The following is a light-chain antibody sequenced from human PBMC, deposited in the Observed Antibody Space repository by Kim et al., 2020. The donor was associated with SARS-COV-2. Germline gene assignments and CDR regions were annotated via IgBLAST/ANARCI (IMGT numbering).Light chain of an antibody. CDR3: QQYGNSPPT. V-gene: IGKV3-20*01. Sequence: SPGERATLSCWASQTVTSNYLAWYQQKPGQAPRLLIYGASSRATGISDRFSGSGSGTDFTLTISRLEPEDFAVYSCQQYGNSPPTFGQGTKVEIK. CDR2: GAS. J-gene: IGKJ1*01. CDR1: QTVTSNY.